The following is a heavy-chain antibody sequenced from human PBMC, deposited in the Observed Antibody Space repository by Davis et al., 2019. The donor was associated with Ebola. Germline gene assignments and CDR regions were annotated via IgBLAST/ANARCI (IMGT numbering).Heavy chain of an antibody. CDR1: GGSISSYY. Sequence: SETLSLTCTVSGGSISSYYWSWIRQPPGKGLEWIGYIYYSGSTNYNPSLKSRVTISVDKSKNQFSLKLSSVTAADTAVYYCARRVAAAGTLGRYYWGQGTLVTVSS. J-gene: IGHJ4*02. D-gene: IGHD6-13*01. CDR2: IYYSGST. CDR3: ARRVAAAGTLGRYY. V-gene: IGHV4-59*12.